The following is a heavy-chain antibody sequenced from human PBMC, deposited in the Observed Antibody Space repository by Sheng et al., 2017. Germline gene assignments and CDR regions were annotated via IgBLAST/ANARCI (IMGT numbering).Heavy chain of an antibody. CDR1: GGSFSGYY. J-gene: IGHJ3*01. Sequence: QVQLQQWGAGLLKPSETLSLTCAVYGGSFSGYYWSWIRQPPREGAGVDCRNQSWWKHQLQSSLKSRVTISVDTSKNQFSLKLTSVTAADTAVYYCARGLERRRGTDAFDVWGQGTMVTVSS. V-gene: IGHV4-34*02. D-gene: IGHD1-1*01. CDR2: QSWWKH. CDR3: ARGLERRRGTDAFDV.